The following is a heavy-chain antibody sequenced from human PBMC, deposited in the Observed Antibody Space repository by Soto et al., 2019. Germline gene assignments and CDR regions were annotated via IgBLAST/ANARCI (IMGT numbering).Heavy chain of an antibody. CDR1: GGSISSGGYY. CDR2: IYYSGST. Sequence: QVQLQESGPGLVKPSQTLSLTCTVSGGSISSGGYYWSWIRQHPGKGLEWIGYIYYSGSTYYNPSLKSRVTISVDTSKNQFSLKLSSVTAADTAVYYCARVNRRYSXDYYYYMDVWGKGTTVTVSS. CDR3: ARVNRRYSXDYYYYMDV. D-gene: IGHD5-18*01. J-gene: IGHJ6*03. V-gene: IGHV4-31*03.